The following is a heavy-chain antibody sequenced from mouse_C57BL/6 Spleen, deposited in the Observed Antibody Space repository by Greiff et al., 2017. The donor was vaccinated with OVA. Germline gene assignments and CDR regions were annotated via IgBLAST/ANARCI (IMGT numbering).Heavy chain of an antibody. CDR1: GYTFTSYW. Sequence: QVQLQQPGAELVRPGTSVKLSCKASGYTFTSYWMHWVKQRPGQGLEWIGVIDPSDSYTNYNQKFKGKATLTVDTSSSTAYMQLSSLTSEDSAVYYCARRSHPRRYFDVWGKGTTVTVSS. CDR3: ARRSHPRRYFDV. CDR2: IDPSDSYT. J-gene: IGHJ1*03. V-gene: IGHV1-59*01. D-gene: IGHD1-1*01.